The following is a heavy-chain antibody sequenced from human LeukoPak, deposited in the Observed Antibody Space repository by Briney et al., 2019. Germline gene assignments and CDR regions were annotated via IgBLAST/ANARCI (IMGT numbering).Heavy chain of an antibody. CDR2: MNSADTSI. V-gene: IGHV3-74*01. Sequence: GGSLRLSCAASGFTFSSYWMHWVRQAPGKGLVWLSRMNSADTSISYADSVKGRFTISRDNAKNTLYLQMNSLRAEDTAVYYCVRKGNAFDIWGRGTMVTVSS. J-gene: IGHJ3*02. CDR3: VRKGNAFDI. CDR1: GFTFSSYW.